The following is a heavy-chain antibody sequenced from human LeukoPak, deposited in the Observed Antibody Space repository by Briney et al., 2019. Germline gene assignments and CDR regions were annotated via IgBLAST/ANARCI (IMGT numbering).Heavy chain of an antibody. CDR3: AKVGCSSTSCYEGATHAEYFQH. CDR1: GFTFSSYA. CDR2: ISGSGGST. Sequence: GGSLRLSCTASGFTFSSYAMSWVRQAPGKGLEWLSAISGSGGSTYYADSVKGRFTISRDNSKNTLYLQMNSLRAEDTAVYYCAKVGCSSTSCYEGATHAEYFQHWGQGTLVTVSS. J-gene: IGHJ1*01. V-gene: IGHV3-23*01. D-gene: IGHD2-2*01.